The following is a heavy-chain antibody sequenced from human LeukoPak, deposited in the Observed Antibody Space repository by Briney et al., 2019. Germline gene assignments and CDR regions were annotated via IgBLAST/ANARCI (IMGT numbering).Heavy chain of an antibody. J-gene: IGHJ5*02. V-gene: IGHV1-2*02. Sequence: ASVKVSCKASGYTFTGYYMHWVRQAPGQGLEWMGWINPNSGGTNYAQKFQGRVTMTRDTSISTAYMELSRLRSDDTAVYYCARAARRYYGSGSYPDPGGLWFAPWGQGTLVTVSS. CDR2: INPNSGGT. CDR3: ARAARRYYGSGSYPDPGGLWFAP. D-gene: IGHD3-10*01. CDR1: GYTFTGYY.